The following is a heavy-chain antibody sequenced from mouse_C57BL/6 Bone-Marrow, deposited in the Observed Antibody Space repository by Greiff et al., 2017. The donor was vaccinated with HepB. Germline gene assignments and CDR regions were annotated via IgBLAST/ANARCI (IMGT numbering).Heavy chain of an antibody. J-gene: IGHJ1*03. CDR3: TRDYYGSSPYWYFDV. CDR1: GFTFSDAW. V-gene: IGHV6-6*01. Sequence: EVKLEESGGGLVQPGGSMKLSCAASGFTFSDAWMDWVRQSPEKGLEWVAEIRNKANNHATYYAESVKGRFNISRDDSKSSVYLQMNSLSAVDTGIYYCTRDYYGSSPYWYFDVWGTGTTVTVSS. CDR2: IRNKANNHAT. D-gene: IGHD1-1*01.